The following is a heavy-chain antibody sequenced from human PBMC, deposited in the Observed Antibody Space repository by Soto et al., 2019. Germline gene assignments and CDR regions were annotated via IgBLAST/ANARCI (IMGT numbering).Heavy chain of an antibody. V-gene: IGHV4-59*08. CDR1: GGSISSYY. CDR3: ARVSDSSYGRYYYYGRDV. J-gene: IGHJ6*01. D-gene: IGHD6-6*01. CDR2: IYYSGST. Sequence: SETLSLTCTVSGGSISSYYWSWIRQPPGKGLEWIGYIYYSGSTNYNPSLKSRVTISVDTSKNQFSLKLSSVTAADTAVYYCARVSDSSYGRYYYYGRDVWGQGTTVA.